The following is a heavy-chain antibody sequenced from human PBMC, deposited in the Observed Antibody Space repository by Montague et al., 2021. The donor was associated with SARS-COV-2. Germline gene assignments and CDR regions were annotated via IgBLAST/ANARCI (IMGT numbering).Heavy chain of an antibody. V-gene: IGHV4-59*12. CDR2: IHSSGSA. CDR3: ARVFRGQRLAFDF. CDR1: GSSITSYY. Sequence: SETLSLTCTVSGSSITSYYWIWIRQAPGKGLEWIAYIHSSGSASYNPSLRSRVTMSVDKSTNQFSLRLNSVTAADTDVYYCARVFRGQRLAFDFWGQGALVIVSS. D-gene: IGHD3-10*01. J-gene: IGHJ4*02.